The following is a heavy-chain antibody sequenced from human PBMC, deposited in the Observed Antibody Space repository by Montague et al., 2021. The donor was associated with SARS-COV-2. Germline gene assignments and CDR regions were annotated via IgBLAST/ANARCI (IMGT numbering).Heavy chain of an antibody. V-gene: IGHV4-39*01. J-gene: IGHJ4*02. CDR1: GGSIRTSSYY. CDR2: IYYSGST. CDR3: AMRGGALDAFDI. D-gene: IGHD3-16*01. Sequence: SETLSLTCTVSGGSIRTSSYYWGWIRQPPGKGLDWIGSIYYSGSTYYNPSLKSRVTISVDTSKNQFSLKLSSVTAADTAVYCCAMRGGALDAFDIWGQGTLVTVSS.